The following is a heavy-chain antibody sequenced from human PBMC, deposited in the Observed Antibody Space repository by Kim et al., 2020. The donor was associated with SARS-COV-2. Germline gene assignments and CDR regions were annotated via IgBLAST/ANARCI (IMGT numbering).Heavy chain of an antibody. CDR2: IWYDGSNK. V-gene: IGHV3-33*06. CDR1: GFTFSSYA. J-gene: IGHJ4*02. CDR3: AKVPPSADKYYFDY. Sequence: GGSLRLSCAASGFTFSSYAMHWVRQAPGKGLEWVAVIWYDGSNKYYADSVKGRFTISRDNSKNTLYLQMNSPRAEDTAVYYCAKVPPSADKYYFDYWGQG.